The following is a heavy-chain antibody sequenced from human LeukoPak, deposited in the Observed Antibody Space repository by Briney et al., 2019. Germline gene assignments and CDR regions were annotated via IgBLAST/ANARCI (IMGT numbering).Heavy chain of an antibody. Sequence: SQTLSLTCAISGDSVSSNSAGWNWIRQTPSRGLEWPGRTYYKSKWYNDYEESVKSRIIINPDTSKNQFSLQLNSVTPEDTAMYYCARDRSEGYYYYGIDVWGQGTTVTVSS. CDR3: ARDRSEGYYYYGIDV. V-gene: IGHV6-1*01. CDR2: TYYKSKWYN. J-gene: IGHJ6*02. CDR1: GDSVSSNSAG. D-gene: IGHD2-15*01.